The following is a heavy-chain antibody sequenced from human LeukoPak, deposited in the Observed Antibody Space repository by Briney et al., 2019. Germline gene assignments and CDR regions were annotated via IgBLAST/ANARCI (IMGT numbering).Heavy chain of an antibody. J-gene: IGHJ5*02. D-gene: IGHD6-13*01. CDR2: IIPIFGTA. CDR3: AREGEAAAGTESPTINWFDP. V-gene: IGHV1-69*05. CDR1: GGTFSSYA. Sequence: ASVKVSCKASGGTFSSYAISWVRQAPGQGLEWMGRIIPIFGTANYAQKFQGRVTITTDESTSTAYMELSSQRSEDTAVYYCAREGEAAAGTESPTINWFDPWGQGTLVTVSS.